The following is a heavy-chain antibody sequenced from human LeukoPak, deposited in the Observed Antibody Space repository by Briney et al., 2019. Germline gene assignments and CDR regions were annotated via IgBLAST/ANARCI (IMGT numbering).Heavy chain of an antibody. CDR3: ARASTYYYGSGSYSNWFDP. CDR2: INHSGST. CDR1: GGSFSGYY. D-gene: IGHD3-10*01. V-gene: IGHV4-34*01. Sequence: SETLSLTCAVYGGSFSGYYWSWIRQPPGKGREWIGEINHSGSTNYNPSLKSRVTISVDTSKSQFSLKLSSVTAADTAVYYCARASTYYYGSGSYSNWFDPWGQGTLVTVSS. J-gene: IGHJ5*02.